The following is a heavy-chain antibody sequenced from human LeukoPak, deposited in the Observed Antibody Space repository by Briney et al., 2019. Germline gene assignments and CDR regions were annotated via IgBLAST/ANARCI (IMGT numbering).Heavy chain of an antibody. CDR3: AKGLQYFDWLPFNDAFDI. CDR1: GFTFSTFS. D-gene: IGHD3-9*01. CDR2: ISGSGGST. Sequence: PGRSLRLSCAASGFTFSTFSMHWVRQAPGKGLEWVSTISGSGGSTYYADSVKGRFTISRDNSENTLYLQMNSLRAEDTAVYYCAKGLQYFDWLPFNDAFDIWGQGTMVTVSS. V-gene: IGHV3-23*01. J-gene: IGHJ3*02.